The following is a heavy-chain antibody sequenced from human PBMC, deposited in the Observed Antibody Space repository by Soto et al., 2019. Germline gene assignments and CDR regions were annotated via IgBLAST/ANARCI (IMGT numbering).Heavy chain of an antibody. V-gene: IGHV3-23*01. Sequence: EVQLLESGGGLEQPGGSLRLSCAASGFTFGSYAMSWVRQAPGRGLEWVSAISGGGGTTYYADSVKGRFTISRDNSKNTLYLQMNSLGAEDTAVYYCAKARGSSTPAPGSYWGQGSLVTVSS. CDR1: GFTFGSYA. CDR2: ISGGGGTT. CDR3: AKARGSSTPAPGSY. J-gene: IGHJ4*02. D-gene: IGHD3-16*01.